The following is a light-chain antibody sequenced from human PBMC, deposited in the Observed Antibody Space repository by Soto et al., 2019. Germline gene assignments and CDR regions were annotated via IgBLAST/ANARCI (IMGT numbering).Light chain of an antibody. V-gene: IGKV3-20*01. J-gene: IGKJ1*01. CDR1: QSVGNSY. Sequence: EIVLTQSPGTLSLSPGERATLSCRASQSVGNSYLAWYQQKPGQAPRLLIYGASSRATGIPDRFSGSGSGTDFTLTISRLEPEDFAVYYCQQYGSSPLTFGEGTKVEIK. CDR2: GAS. CDR3: QQYGSSPLT.